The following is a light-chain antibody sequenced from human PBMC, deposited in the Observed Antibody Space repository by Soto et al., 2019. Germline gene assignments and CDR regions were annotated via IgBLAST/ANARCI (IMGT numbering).Light chain of an antibody. J-gene: IGKJ2*01. Sequence: EIVMTQSPATLSVSPGERATLSCRASQSVSGNLAWYQQKPGQAPRLLIYAASTRATGIPARFSGSGSGTEFTLTISNLQSEDFATYYCQQYDTYYTFGQGTKLEIK. CDR1: QSVSGN. CDR3: QQYDTYYT. CDR2: AAS. V-gene: IGKV3-15*01.